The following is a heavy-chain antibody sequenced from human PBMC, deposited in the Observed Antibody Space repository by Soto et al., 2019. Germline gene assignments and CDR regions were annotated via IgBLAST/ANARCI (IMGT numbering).Heavy chain of an antibody. CDR3: ARQIYDSDTGPNFQYYFDS. V-gene: IGHV5-10-1*01. CDR1: GYSFAGYW. CDR2: IDPSDSQT. Sequence: GESLKISCKGSGYSFAGYWITWVRQKPGKGLEWMGRIDPSDSQTYYSPSFPGHVTISATKSITTVFLQWSSLRASDTAMYYCARQIYDSDTGPNFQYYFDSWGQGTPVTVSS. J-gene: IGHJ4*02. D-gene: IGHD3-22*01.